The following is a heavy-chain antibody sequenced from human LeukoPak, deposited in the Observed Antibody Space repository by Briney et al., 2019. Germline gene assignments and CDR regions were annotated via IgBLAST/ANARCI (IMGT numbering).Heavy chain of an antibody. V-gene: IGHV3-21*01. CDR1: GFTFSSYS. Sequence: NPGGSLRLSCAASGFTFSSYSMNWVRQAPGKGLEWVSSISSSSSYIYYADSVKGRFTISRDNAKNSLYLQMNSLRAEDTAVYYCARASGSYWYYFDYWGQGTLVTVSS. CDR2: ISSSSSYI. CDR3: ARASGSYWYYFDY. J-gene: IGHJ4*02. D-gene: IGHD1-26*01.